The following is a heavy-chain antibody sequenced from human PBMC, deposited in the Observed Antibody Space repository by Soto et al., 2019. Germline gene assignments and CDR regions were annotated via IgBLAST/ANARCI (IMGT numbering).Heavy chain of an antibody. D-gene: IGHD5-12*01. J-gene: IGHJ4*02. V-gene: IGHV4-59*08. CDR3: ARHDVREYSGYPRPDYFDY. CDR1: GGSISSYY. CDR2: IYYSGRT. Sequence: SETLSLTCTVSGGSISSYYWSWIRQPPGKGLEWIGYIYYSGRTNYNPSLKSRVTISVDTSKNQFSLKLSSVTAADTAVYYCARHDVREYSGYPRPDYFDYWGQGTLVTVSS.